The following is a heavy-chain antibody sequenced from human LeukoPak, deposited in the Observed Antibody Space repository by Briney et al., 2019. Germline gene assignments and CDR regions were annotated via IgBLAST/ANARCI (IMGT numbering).Heavy chain of an antibody. J-gene: IGHJ4*02. CDR3: TTRLVPAAIGYYFDY. CDR2: IKSKTDGGTT. V-gene: IGHV3-15*01. CDR1: GFTFSNAW. D-gene: IGHD2-2*01. Sequence: GGSLRLSCAAPGFTFSNAWMSWVRQAPGKGLEWVGRIKSKTDGGTTDYAAPVKGRFTISRDDSKNTLYLQMNSLKTEDTAVYYCTTRLVPAAIGYYFDYWGQGTLVTVSS.